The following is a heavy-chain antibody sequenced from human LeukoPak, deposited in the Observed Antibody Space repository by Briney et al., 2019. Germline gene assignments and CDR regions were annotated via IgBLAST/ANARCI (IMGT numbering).Heavy chain of an antibody. Sequence: SETLSLICSVSGASISSHYWSWIRQPPGKGLEWIGYIFHSGSTVYNPSLESRVTISVDTPKNQFSLRLSSVSAADTAVYYCARGPLSGYENYFDYWGQGALVTVS. CDR2: IFHSGST. V-gene: IGHV4-59*11. J-gene: IGHJ4*02. D-gene: IGHD5-12*01. CDR3: ARGPLSGYENYFDY. CDR1: GASISSHY.